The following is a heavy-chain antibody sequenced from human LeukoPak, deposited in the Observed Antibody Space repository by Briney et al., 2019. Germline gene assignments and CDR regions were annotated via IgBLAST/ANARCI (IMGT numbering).Heavy chain of an antibody. D-gene: IGHD3-10*01. J-gene: IGHJ4*02. V-gene: IGHV1-2*02. Sequence: ASVKVSCKASGYTFIDYYIHWVRQAPGQGLEWMGSTNPNSDVTNYAQNFQGRITMTRDTFIRTAYMELSRLTSDDTAVYYCARGRSFGELGVYWGQGTLLTVSS. CDR3: ARGRSFGELGVY. CDR2: TNPNSDVT. CDR1: GYTFIDYY.